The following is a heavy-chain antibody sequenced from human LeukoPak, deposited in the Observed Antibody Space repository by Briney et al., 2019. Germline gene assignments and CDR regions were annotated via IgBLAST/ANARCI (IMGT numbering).Heavy chain of an antibody. J-gene: IGHJ4*02. CDR3: ASIVPAAIPY. CDR2: INHSGST. Sequence: SETLSLTCAVYGGSFSGYYWSWIRQPPGKGLEWIGEINHSGSTNYNPSLKSRVTISVDTSKNQFSLKLSSVTAADTAVYYCASIVPAAIPYWGRGTVVTVSS. D-gene: IGHD2-2*01. V-gene: IGHV4-34*01. CDR1: GGSFSGYY.